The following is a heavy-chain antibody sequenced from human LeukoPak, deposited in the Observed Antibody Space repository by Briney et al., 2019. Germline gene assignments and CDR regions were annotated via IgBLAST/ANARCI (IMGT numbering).Heavy chain of an antibody. J-gene: IGHJ4*02. D-gene: IGHD6-13*01. Sequence: SETLSLTCTVSGGSISSQYWSLIRQPPGKGLEWIGYIYYSGITKYSPSLKSRVTISVDTSKNQFSLRLTSVTAADTAVYYCARAGRSWSTGYFFDYWGQGTLVTVSS. CDR1: GGSISSQY. CDR2: IYYSGIT. CDR3: ARAGRSWSTGYFFDY. V-gene: IGHV4-59*11.